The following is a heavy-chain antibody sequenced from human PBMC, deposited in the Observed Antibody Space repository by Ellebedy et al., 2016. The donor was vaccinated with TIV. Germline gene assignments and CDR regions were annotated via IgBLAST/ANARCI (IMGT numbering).Heavy chain of an antibody. V-gene: IGHV4-4*02. D-gene: IGHD3-3*01. J-gene: IGHJ4*02. CDR3: ARDLVEYYDFWSGYPVYYFDS. CDR2: IYHSGNT. Sequence: SWVRQPPGKGLEWIGEIYHSGNTNYNPSLKSRVTMSVDKSKNQFSLKLTSVTAADTAVYYCARDLVEYYDFWSGYPVYYFDSWGQGTLVTVSS.